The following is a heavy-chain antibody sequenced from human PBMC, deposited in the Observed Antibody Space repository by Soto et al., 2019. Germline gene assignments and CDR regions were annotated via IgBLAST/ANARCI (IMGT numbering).Heavy chain of an antibody. D-gene: IGHD3-22*01. CDR1: GFTFSSYA. V-gene: IGHV3-23*01. Sequence: PGGSLRLSCAASGFTFSSYATSWVRQAPGKGLEWVSGISGSGGSTYDADSVKGRFTISRDNSKNTLYLQMNSLRAEDTAVYYCAKGRYYYDSSCLDYWGQGTLVTVSS. J-gene: IGHJ4*02. CDR3: AKGRYYYDSSCLDY. CDR2: ISGSGGST.